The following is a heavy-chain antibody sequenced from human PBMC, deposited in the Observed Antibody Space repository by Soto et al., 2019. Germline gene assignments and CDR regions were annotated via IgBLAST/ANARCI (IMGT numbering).Heavy chain of an antibody. CDR3: ARDIGKEKYRSGGGWSAFDI. J-gene: IGHJ3*02. CDR2: ISSSSSYI. Sequence: GGSLRLSCAASGFTFSSYTMNWVRQAPGKGLEWVSSISSSSSYIYYADSVKGRFTISRDNAKNSLYLQMNSLRADDKAVDYCARDIGKEKYRSGGGWSAFDIWGQGTMVTVSS. D-gene: IGHD6-19*01. V-gene: IGHV3-21*01. CDR1: GFTFSSYT.